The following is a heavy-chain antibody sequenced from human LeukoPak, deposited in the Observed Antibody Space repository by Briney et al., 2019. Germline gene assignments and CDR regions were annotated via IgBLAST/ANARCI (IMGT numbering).Heavy chain of an antibody. J-gene: IGHJ4*02. V-gene: IGHV1-8*01. CDR3: ARVFCRGGDCYRYFDY. D-gene: IGHD2-21*02. Sequence: ASVKVSCKASGYMFTSYDINWVRQATGQGLEWMGWMNPNSGNTGFGQKFQGRVTMTRDTSISTAYMELSSLRSEDTAVYYCARVFCRGGDCYRYFDYWGQGTLVTVSS. CDR2: MNPNSGNT. CDR1: GYMFTSYD.